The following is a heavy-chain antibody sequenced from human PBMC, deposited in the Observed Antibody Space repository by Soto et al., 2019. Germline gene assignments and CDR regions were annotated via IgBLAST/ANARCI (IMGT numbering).Heavy chain of an antibody. V-gene: IGHV5-51*01. D-gene: IGHD3-10*01. Sequence: GESLKISCKGSGYSFTSYWIGWVRQMPGKGLEWMGIIYPGDSDTRYSPSFQGQVTISADKSISTAYLQWSSLKASDTAMYYCARQAPDPTDLSGNWFDPWGQGTLVTVSS. CDR1: GYSFTSYW. CDR2: IYPGDSDT. CDR3: ARQAPDPTDLSGNWFDP. J-gene: IGHJ5*02.